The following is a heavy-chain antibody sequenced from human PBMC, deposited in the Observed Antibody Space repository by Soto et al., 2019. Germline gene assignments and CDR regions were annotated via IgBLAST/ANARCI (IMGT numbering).Heavy chain of an antibody. CDR2: ISYDGSNN. V-gene: IGHV3-30*18. Sequence: QVQLVESGGGVVQPGRSLRLSCAASGFTFSSYGMHWVRQAPCKGPGWVAVISYDGSNNYYADAVKGRFTISRDNSKNTLYLQMNSLRAEETAVYYCAKDGGKWYQRDRGAFFDDWGQGTLVTVSS. D-gene: IGHD2-2*01. CDR1: GFTFSSYG. CDR3: AKDGGKWYQRDRGAFFDD. J-gene: IGHJ4*02.